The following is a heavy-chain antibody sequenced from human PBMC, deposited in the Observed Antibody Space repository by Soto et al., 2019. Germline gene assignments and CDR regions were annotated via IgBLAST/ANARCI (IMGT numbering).Heavy chain of an antibody. Sequence: QVPLVQSGAEVKKPGASVKVSCKASGYTFTGYYMHWVRQAPGQGLEWMGWINPNSGGTNYAQKFQGRVTMTRDTSISTAYMELSRLRSDDTAVYYCARVGITMVRGVIPNNWFDPWGQGTLVTVSS. D-gene: IGHD3-10*01. J-gene: IGHJ5*02. CDR1: GYTFTGYY. CDR2: INPNSGGT. CDR3: ARVGITMVRGVIPNNWFDP. V-gene: IGHV1-2*02.